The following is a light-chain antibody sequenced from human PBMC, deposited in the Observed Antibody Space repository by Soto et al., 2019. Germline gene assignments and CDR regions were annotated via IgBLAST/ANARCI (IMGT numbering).Light chain of an antibody. V-gene: IGKV3-20*01. Sequence: EIVLTQTPGTLSLSPGERATLSCRASQSVGRNYLAWYQQKPGQAPRLLIYDASSRATGIPDRFSGSGSGTDFTLTISTLEHEDFAVYYCQQYASSPHTFGGGTKVEIK. CDR3: QQYASSPHT. CDR1: QSVGRNY. J-gene: IGKJ4*01. CDR2: DAS.